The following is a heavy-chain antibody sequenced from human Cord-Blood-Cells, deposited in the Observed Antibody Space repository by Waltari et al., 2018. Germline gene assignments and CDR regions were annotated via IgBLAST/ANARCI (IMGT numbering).Heavy chain of an antibody. CDR1: GGTFSSYA. V-gene: IGHV1-69*01. CDR3: ASLNSNYYYYYGMDV. J-gene: IGHJ6*02. Sequence: QVQLVQSGDEVKKPGTSVKVSCKAHGGTFSSYAISRGRQAPGQGPEWMGGIIPIFGTANYAQKFQGRGTITADESTSTAYMELSSLRSEDTAVYYCASLNSNYYYYYGMDVWGQGTTVTVSS. CDR2: IIPIFGTA. D-gene: IGHD4-4*01.